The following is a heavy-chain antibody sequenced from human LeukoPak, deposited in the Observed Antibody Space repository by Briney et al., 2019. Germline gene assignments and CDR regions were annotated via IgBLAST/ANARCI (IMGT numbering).Heavy chain of an antibody. CDR1: GYSFTSYF. V-gene: IGHV5-51*01. J-gene: IGHJ4*02. CDR2: IHPSDSDT. CDR3: ARSVATMAPHYFDY. D-gene: IGHD5-12*01. Sequence: GESLKISCKASGYSFTSYFIGWVRQMPGKGLEWMGIIHPSDSDTRYSPSFEGQVTISADESISTAYLQWSSLKASDTAMYYCARSVATMAPHYFDYWGQGTLVTVSS.